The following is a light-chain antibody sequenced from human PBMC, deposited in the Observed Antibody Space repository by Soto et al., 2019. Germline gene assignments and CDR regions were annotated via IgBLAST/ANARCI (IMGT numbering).Light chain of an antibody. CDR3: QQANSFPLT. V-gene: IGKV1-12*01. CDR1: QGISSL. J-gene: IGKJ4*01. CDR2: TAS. Sequence: DIQMTQSPSSVSASVGDRVTITCRASQGISSLLAWYQQKPGKAPNLLIHTASSFQSGIPSRFSGSGSGTDFTLTISSLQPEDFATYYCQQANSFPLTFGGGTKVEIK.